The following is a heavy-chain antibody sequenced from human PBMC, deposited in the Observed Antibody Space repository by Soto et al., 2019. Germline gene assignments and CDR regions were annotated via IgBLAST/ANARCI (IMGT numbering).Heavy chain of an antibody. J-gene: IGHJ4*02. CDR3: AQRATPFVY. V-gene: IGHV1-3*01. CDR2: INAGNGNT. CDR1: GYIFTSYR. Sequence: ASVKVSCKASGYIFTSYRMHWVRHAPGQRLEWMGWINAGNGNTKYSQKFQGRVTISSHTSASTAYMELSSLRLEDTADYYCAQRATPFVYSGPGTLGTL. D-gene: IGHD5-12*01.